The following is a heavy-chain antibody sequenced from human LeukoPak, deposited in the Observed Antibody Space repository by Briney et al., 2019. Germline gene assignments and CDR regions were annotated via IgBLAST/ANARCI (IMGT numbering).Heavy chain of an antibody. D-gene: IGHD2-8*01. J-gene: IGHJ4*02. CDR3: ALDCTXGVCYNY. V-gene: IGHV1-8*01. CDR2: MNPNSGNT. Sequence: GASVKVSCKASGYTFTSYDINWVRQATGQGLEWMGWMNPNSGNTGYAQKFQGRVTMNRNTSISTAYMELSSLRSEDTAVYYCALDCTXGVCYNYWGQGTLVTVSS. CDR1: GYTFTSYD.